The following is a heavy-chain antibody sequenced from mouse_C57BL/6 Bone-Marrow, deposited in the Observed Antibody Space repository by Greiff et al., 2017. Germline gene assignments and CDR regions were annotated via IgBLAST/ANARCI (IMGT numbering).Heavy chain of an antibody. Sequence: VQLQQSGPELVKPGASVKISCKASGYAFSSSWMNWVKQRPGKGLEWIGRIYPGDGDPNYNEKFKGKATLTADKSSSTAYMGLRSLTSEDSAVYCCERPFITTVVEDYWGQGTTLTVSS. CDR1: GYAFSSSW. CDR2: IYPGDGDP. D-gene: IGHD1-1*01. V-gene: IGHV1-82*01. J-gene: IGHJ2*01. CDR3: ERPFITTVVEDY.